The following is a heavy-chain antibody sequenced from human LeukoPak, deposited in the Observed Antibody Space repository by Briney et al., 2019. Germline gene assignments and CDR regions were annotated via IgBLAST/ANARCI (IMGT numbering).Heavy chain of an antibody. D-gene: IGHD5-12*01. CDR2: ISSNGGST. J-gene: IGHJ4*02. V-gene: IGHV3-64D*06. CDR1: GSTFSSYA. CDR3: VKDLGGYDQTYYFDY. Sequence: GGSLRLSCSASGSTFSSYAMHWVRQAPGKGLEYVSAISSNGGSTYYADSVKGRFTISRDNSKNTLYLQMSSLRAEDTAVYYCVKDLGGYDQTYYFDYWGQGTLVTVSS.